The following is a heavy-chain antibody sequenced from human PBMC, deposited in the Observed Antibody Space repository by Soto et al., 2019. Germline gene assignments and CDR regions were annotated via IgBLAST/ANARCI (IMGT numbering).Heavy chain of an antibody. CDR3: ARDQGYSSPEGMDV. V-gene: IGHV1-18*01. CDR2: IRAYNGNT. Sequence: GASVKVSCKASGYTFTSYGISWVRQAPGQGLEWMGWIRAYNGNTNYAQKLQGRVTMTTDTSTSTAYMELRSLRSDDTAVYYCARDQGYSSPEGMDVWGQGTTVTVSS. D-gene: IGHD6-13*01. CDR1: GYTFTSYG. J-gene: IGHJ6*02.